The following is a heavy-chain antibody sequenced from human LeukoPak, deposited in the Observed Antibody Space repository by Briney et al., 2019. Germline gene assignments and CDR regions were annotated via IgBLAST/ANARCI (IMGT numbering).Heavy chain of an antibody. CDR1: GFTFSSYA. CDR3: AKFVTVTRLFDY. V-gene: IGHV3-23*01. J-gene: IGHJ4*02. CDR2: ISGSGGST. Sequence: GGSLRLSCAASGFTFSSYAMSWVRQAPGKGLEWVSAISGSGGSTYYADSVKGRFTISRDNSKNTLYLQMNSLRAEDMVVYYCAKFVTVTRLFDYWGQGTLVTVSS. D-gene: IGHD4-11*01.